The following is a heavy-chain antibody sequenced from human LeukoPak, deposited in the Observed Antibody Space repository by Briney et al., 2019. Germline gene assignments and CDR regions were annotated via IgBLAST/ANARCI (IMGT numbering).Heavy chain of an antibody. CDR3: ARAVIAAAGTHYYYMDV. J-gene: IGHJ6*03. V-gene: IGHV1-46*01. CDR2: INPSGGST. CDR1: GYIFTSYN. D-gene: IGHD6-13*01. Sequence: ASVKVSCKASGYIFTSYNIYWVRQAPGQGLEWMGIINPSGGSTSYAQKFQGRVTMTRDMSTSTVYMELSSLRSEDTAVYYCARAVIAAAGTHYYYMDVWGKGTTVTVSS.